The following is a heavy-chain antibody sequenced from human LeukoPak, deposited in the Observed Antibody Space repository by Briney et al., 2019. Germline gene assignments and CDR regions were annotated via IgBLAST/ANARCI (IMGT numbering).Heavy chain of an antibody. CDR3: ARHGTDKGVVDY. V-gene: IGHV4-39*01. CDR2: IYYSGST. Sequence: PPETLSLTCTVSGGSISSSSYYWGWIRQPPGKGLEWIGSIYYSGSTYYNPSLKSRVTISVDTSKNQFSLKLSSVTAADTAVYYCARHGTDKGVVDYWGQGTLVTVSS. J-gene: IGHJ4*02. D-gene: IGHD1-1*01. CDR1: GGSISSSSYY.